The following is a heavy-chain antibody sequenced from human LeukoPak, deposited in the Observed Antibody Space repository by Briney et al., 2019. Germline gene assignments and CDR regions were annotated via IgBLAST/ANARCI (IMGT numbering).Heavy chain of an antibody. D-gene: IGHD2-2*01. V-gene: IGHV1-18*04. Sequence: ASVKVSCKASGYTFTSYGISWVRQAPGQGLEWVAWISAYNSNKNSAEKFQGRVTMTTDTSTSTAYMELRSLRSDDTAVYYCAREGYCSSTSCYVPDYHYYYGMDVWGQGTTVTVSS. CDR3: AREGYCSSTSCYVPDYHYYYGMDV. J-gene: IGHJ6*02. CDR1: GYTFTSYG. CDR2: ISAYNSNK.